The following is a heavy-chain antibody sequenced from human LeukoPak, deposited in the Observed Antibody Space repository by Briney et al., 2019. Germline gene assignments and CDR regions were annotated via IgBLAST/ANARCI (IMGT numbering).Heavy chain of an antibody. CDR1: GYTFISDY. D-gene: IGHD1-26*01. Sequence: ASVKVSCKASGYTFISDYIHWVRQAPGQRLEWLGIINPRGGSTTYAQKFQGRVAMTRDTSTGTVYMELSSLRSEDTAVYYCARDYCSGSYDYWGQGTLVTVSS. J-gene: IGHJ4*02. V-gene: IGHV1-46*01. CDR3: ARDYCSGSYDY. CDR2: INPRGGST.